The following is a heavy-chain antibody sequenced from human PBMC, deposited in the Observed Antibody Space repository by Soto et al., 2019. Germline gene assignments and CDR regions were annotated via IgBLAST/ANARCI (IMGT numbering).Heavy chain of an antibody. CDR1: GNTFSNYD. Sequence: QVQLVQCGAEVKKPGASVKVSCMASGNTFSNYDINWVRQATGQGIEYLGWMSPNSGDTAYVQKFQGRVTMTWDTSITTAYMELRSLRSEDTAVYFCARGVKYGAYSRWFDPWGQGTLVTVSS. J-gene: IGHJ5*02. D-gene: IGHD4-17*01. V-gene: IGHV1-8*01. CDR3: ARGVKYGAYSRWFDP. CDR2: MSPNSGDT.